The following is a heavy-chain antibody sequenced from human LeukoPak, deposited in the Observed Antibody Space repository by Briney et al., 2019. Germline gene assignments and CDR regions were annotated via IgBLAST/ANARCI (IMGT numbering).Heavy chain of an antibody. J-gene: IGHJ4*02. CDR3: TRDFGSIVVVTAIVD. D-gene: IGHD2-21*02. Sequence: GGSLRLSCAASGFTFSSYAMTWVRQAPGKGLEWVANIKPDGSEKYYVDSVKGRFTISRDNAKNSLYLQMNSLRAEDTAIYYCTRDFGSIVVVTAIVDWGQGTLVTVSS. V-gene: IGHV3-7*01. CDR1: GFTFSSYA. CDR2: IKPDGSEK.